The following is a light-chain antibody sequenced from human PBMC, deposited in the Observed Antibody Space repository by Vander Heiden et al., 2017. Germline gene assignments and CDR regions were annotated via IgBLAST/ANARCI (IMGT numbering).Light chain of an antibody. V-gene: IGKV1-33*01. J-gene: IGKJ3*01. CDR1: HYIKNY. Sequence: DIQMTHSPSSLSASIRDRVTITCQASHYIKNYLTWYQQNQGKSPKVLIYDASKLEVGLPSRCSSSACGEHFTITISRQQDDDVATYCWQQYKNLFTFGPGTKVEIK. CDR3: QQYKNLFT. CDR2: DAS.